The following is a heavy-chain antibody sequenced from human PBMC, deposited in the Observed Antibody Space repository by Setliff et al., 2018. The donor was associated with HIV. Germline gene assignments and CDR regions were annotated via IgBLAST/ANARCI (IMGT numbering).Heavy chain of an antibody. Sequence: SETLSLTCTVSGGSINSYYWSWIRLPPGRGLEWIGYVSTSGSTKYNPSLKSRLTIFMDTSKSQLSLWLSSVTAADTATYYCAKGTYSYDSSGPDYWGQGTLVTVSS. J-gene: IGHJ4*02. D-gene: IGHD3-22*01. V-gene: IGHV4-4*08. CDR2: VSTSGST. CDR1: GGSINSYY. CDR3: AKGTYSYDSSGPDY.